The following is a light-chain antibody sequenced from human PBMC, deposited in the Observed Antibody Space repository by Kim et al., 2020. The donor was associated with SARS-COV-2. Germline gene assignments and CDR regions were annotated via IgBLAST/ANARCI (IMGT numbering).Light chain of an antibody. Sequence: EIVMTQSPATLSVSPEERATLSCRASQSVSSNLAWYQQKPGQAPRLLIYGASTRATGIPARFSGSGSGTEFTLTISSLQSEDFAVYYCQQYNNWPPRTTFGGGTKVDIK. CDR3: QQYNNWPPRTT. CDR2: GAS. J-gene: IGKJ4*01. CDR1: QSVSSN. V-gene: IGKV3-15*01.